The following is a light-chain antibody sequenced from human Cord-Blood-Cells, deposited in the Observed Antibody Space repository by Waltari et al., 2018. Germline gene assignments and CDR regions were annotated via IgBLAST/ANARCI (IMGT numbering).Light chain of an antibody. V-gene: IGKV1-39*01. Sequence: DIQMTQSPSSLSASVGDRVTITCRASQSISSYLNWYQQKQGKAHKLLIYAASSLQSGVPSRFSGSGSGTEFTLPISSLQPEDFATYYCHQSYSTPLFTFGPGTKVDIK. CDR2: AAS. CDR1: QSISSY. CDR3: HQSYSTPLFT. J-gene: IGKJ3*01.